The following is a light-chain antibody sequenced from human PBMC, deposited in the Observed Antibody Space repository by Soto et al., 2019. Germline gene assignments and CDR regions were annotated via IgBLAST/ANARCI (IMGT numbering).Light chain of an antibody. CDR1: SSDVGGYNF. J-gene: IGLJ1*01. CDR3: SSYARTSTLV. CDR2: DVY. V-gene: IGLV2-14*03. Sequence: QSALTQPASVSGSPGQSITISCTGTSSDVGGYNFVSWYEHHPGKAPKLIIYDVYYRPSGVSDRFSGSKSGNTASLTISGLKAEDEADYYCSSYARTSTLVVGTGTKVTVL.